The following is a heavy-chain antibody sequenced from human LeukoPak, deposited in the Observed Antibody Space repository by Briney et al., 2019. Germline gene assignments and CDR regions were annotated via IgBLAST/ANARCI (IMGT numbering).Heavy chain of an antibody. J-gene: IGHJ4*02. CDR3: AKAGRLRFGELSDY. V-gene: IGHV3-9*01. D-gene: IGHD3-10*01. Sequence: PGGSLRLSCAASGFTFDDYAMHWVRQAPGKGLEWVSGISWNSGSIGYADSVKGRFTISRDNSKNTLYLQMNSLRAEDTAVYYCAKAGRLRFGELSDYWGQGTLVTVSS. CDR1: GFTFDDYA. CDR2: ISWNSGSI.